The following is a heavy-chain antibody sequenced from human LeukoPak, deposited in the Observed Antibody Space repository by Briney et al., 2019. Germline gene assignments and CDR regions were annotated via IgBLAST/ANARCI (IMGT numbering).Heavy chain of an antibody. D-gene: IGHD2/OR15-2a*01. CDR3: ARDQGTTFFDFYYYGMDV. V-gene: IGHV1-2*02. Sequence: ASVKVSCKTSGYSFTDYYMHWVRQAPGQGLEWMGWINPNSSGTNYAQKFQGRVTMTRDTSISTAYMELSRLRSDDTAVYYCARDQGTTFFDFYYYGMDVWGQGTTVTVSS. J-gene: IGHJ6*02. CDR1: GYSFTDYY. CDR2: INPNSSGT.